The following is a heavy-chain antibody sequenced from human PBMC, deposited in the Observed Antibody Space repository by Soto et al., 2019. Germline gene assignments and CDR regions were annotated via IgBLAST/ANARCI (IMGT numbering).Heavy chain of an antibody. Sequence: GGSLRLSCAASGFSFVDFAMHWVRQAPGKGLEWVSLISRNGYNTHYADSVKGRFTISRDNSKNSLYLQMNSLRPEDTAFYYCAKDGEPPGYFGYWGQGTLVTVSS. CDR3: AKDGEPPGYFGY. V-gene: IGHV3-43D*04. CDR2: ISRNGYNT. CDR1: GFSFVDFA. J-gene: IGHJ4*02. D-gene: IGHD1-1*01.